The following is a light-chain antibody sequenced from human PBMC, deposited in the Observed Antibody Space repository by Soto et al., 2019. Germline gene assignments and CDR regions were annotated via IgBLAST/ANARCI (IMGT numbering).Light chain of an antibody. V-gene: IGKV3-20*01. J-gene: IGKJ1*01. CDR1: QSVSSSY. CDR3: QQDGSSPRT. CDR2: GAS. Sequence: EIVLTQSPGTLSLSPGERATLSCRASQSVSSSYLAWYQQKPGQAPRLLIYGASSRATAIPDRFRGSGSGTDFTVTISRLEPEDFAVYYCQQDGSSPRTFGQGTHVEIK.